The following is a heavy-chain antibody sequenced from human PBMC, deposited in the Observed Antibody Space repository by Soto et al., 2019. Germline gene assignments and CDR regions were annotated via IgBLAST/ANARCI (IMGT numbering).Heavy chain of an antibody. D-gene: IGHD1-7*01. Sequence: GASVKVSCKVSGGTFSTYGITWVRQAPGQGLEWMGTIIPIFGTANYARKFQGRVTITADKSTSTCSMELSSLRSEDTAVYYCAREGPLSGTFDYWGQGTLVTVSS. CDR3: AREGPLSGTFDY. V-gene: IGHV1-69*06. CDR2: IIPIFGTA. CDR1: GGTFSTYG. J-gene: IGHJ4*02.